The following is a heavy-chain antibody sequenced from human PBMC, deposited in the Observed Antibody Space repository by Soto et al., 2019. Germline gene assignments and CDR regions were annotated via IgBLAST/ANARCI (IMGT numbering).Heavy chain of an antibody. CDR1: GYVFTDFS. J-gene: IGHJ3*02. V-gene: IGHV1-2*02. D-gene: IGHD3-22*01. CDR3: ARDTEDYDNRGYVFPDALDI. CDR2: INPNSGGT. Sequence: QVQLVQSGAEVKKPGASVKVSCTTSGYVFTDFSIHWVRQAPGQGLEWMGSINPNSGGTNYAPKFRGRVTMTRDTSIDAAYMELSRLTSDDTAVYYCARDTEDYDNRGYVFPDALDIWGQGTLVTVSS.